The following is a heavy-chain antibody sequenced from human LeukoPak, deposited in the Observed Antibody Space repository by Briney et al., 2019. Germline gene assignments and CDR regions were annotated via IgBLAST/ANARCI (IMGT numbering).Heavy chain of an antibody. J-gene: IGHJ4*01. D-gene: IGHD1-1*01. Sequence: ASVKVSCKASGYTFTGYYMHWVRQAPGQGLEWMGWITAYNGNRLYAQRFQGRITLTTDKSTSTSYMELRSLEYDDTAIYYCARDNDKVVDHWGQGTLVTVSS. CDR3: ARDNDKVVDH. CDR2: ITAYNGNR. V-gene: IGHV1-18*04. CDR1: GYTFTGYY.